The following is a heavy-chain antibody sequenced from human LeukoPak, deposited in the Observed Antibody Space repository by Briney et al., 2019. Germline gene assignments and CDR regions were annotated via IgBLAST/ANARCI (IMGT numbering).Heavy chain of an antibody. CDR1: GFTFSSYG. J-gene: IGHJ3*02. V-gene: IGHV3-33*01. Sequence: GVSLRLSCAASGFTFSSYGMHWVRQAPGKGLEWVAVVWNDGSNKYYADSVKGRFTISRDNPKNTLYLQMNSLRAEDTAVYYCARDRSGSYDAFDIWGQGTMVTVS. CDR3: ARDRSGSYDAFDI. D-gene: IGHD1-26*01. CDR2: VWNDGSNK.